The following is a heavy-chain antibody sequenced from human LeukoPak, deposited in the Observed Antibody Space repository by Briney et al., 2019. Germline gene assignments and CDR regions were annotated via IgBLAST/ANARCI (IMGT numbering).Heavy chain of an antibody. CDR3: ARDRSTSGWYGPVDY. CDR2: ISDDSYRT. J-gene: IGHJ4*02. D-gene: IGHD6-19*01. Sequence: PGGSLRLSCIASGFNFGGYYVGWIRQAPGKGLEWVSYISDDSYRTPYGDSVKGRFTVSRDNAKNSLYLQMDSLRDEDTAVYYCARDRSTSGWYGPVDYWGQGTLVSVSS. CDR1: GFNFGGYY. V-gene: IGHV3-11*04.